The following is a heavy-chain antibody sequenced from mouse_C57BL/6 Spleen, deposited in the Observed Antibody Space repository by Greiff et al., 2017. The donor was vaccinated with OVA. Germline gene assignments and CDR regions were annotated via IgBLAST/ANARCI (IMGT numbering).Heavy chain of an antibody. Sequence: QVQLQQPGAELVMPGASVKLSCKASGYTFTSYWMHWVKQRPGQGLEWIGEIDPSDSYTNYNQKFKGKSTLTVDKSSSTAYMQLSSLTSEDSAVYYCARSEGNYGGYAMDYWGQGTSVTVSS. CDR2: IDPSDSYT. CDR3: ARSEGNYGGYAMDY. CDR1: GYTFTSYW. V-gene: IGHV1-69*01. D-gene: IGHD2-1*01. J-gene: IGHJ4*01.